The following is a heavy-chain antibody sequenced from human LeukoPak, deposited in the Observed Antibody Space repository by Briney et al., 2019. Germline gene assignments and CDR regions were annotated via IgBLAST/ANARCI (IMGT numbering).Heavy chain of an antibody. Sequence: PSETLSLTCAVYGGSFSGYYWSWIRQPPKKGLEWIGEINHSGSTYYNPSLKSRVTISVDTSKNQFSLKLSSVTAADTAVYYCARVGEEYYGMDVWGQGTTVTVSS. J-gene: IGHJ6*02. CDR1: GGSFSGYY. CDR3: ARVGEEYYGMDV. D-gene: IGHD3-16*01. CDR2: INHSGST. V-gene: IGHV4-34*09.